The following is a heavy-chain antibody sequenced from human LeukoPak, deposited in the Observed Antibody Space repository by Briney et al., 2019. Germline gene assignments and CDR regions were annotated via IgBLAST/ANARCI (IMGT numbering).Heavy chain of an antibody. Sequence: SETLSLACAVSGGSISSGGYSWSWIRQPPGKGLEWIGYIYHSGSTYYNPSLKSRVTISVDRSKNQFSLKLSSVTAADTAVYYCARDGGYDFSDAFDIWGQGTMVTVSS. J-gene: IGHJ3*02. CDR2: IYHSGST. CDR1: GGSISSGGYS. V-gene: IGHV4-30-2*01. CDR3: ARDGGYDFSDAFDI. D-gene: IGHD5-12*01.